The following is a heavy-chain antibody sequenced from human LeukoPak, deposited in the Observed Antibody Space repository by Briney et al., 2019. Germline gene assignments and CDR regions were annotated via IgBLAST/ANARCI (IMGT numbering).Heavy chain of an antibody. CDR2: IYTSGST. Sequence: SETLSLTCTVSGGSISTYYWNWIRQPAGKGLEWIGRIYTSGSTNYNPSLKSRVTMSVDTSKNQFSLKLSSVTAADTAVYYCARRNYDFWTSWFDPWGQGTLVTVSS. J-gene: IGHJ5*02. V-gene: IGHV4-4*07. CDR1: GGSISTYY. CDR3: ARRNYDFWTSWFDP. D-gene: IGHD3-3*01.